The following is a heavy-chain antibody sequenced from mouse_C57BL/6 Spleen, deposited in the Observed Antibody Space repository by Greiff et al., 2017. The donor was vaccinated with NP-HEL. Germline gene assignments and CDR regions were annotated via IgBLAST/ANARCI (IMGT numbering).Heavy chain of an antibody. CDR2: FNPYNDDT. Sequence: VQLEESGAELVKPGASVKMSCKASGYTFTDYTMEWMKQSHGKSLEWIGNFNPYNDDTKYNEKFKGKATLTVEKSSSTVYVELRRLTSDDSAVYYCASSDLYSFHFDYCGQAPTLSVSS. CDR3: ASSDLYSFHFDY. V-gene: IGHV1-47*01. J-gene: IGHJ2*01. CDR1: GYTFTDYT. D-gene: IGHD1-1*01.